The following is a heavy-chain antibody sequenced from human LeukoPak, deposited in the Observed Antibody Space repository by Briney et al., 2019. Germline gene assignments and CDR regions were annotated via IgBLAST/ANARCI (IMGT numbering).Heavy chain of an antibody. CDR1: GGSIRSHY. CDR3: ARGERVYGSGSRPIRRSYYMDV. J-gene: IGHJ6*03. D-gene: IGHD3-10*01. V-gene: IGHV4-59*11. CDR2: IYYSGSTIYNPSSGST. Sequence: SETLSLTCTVSGGSIRSHYWSWIRQPPGKGLEWIGYIYYSGSTIYNPSSGSTNYNPSLKSRVTISVDTSKNQFSLKLSSVTAADTAVYYCARGERVYGSGSRPIRRSYYMDVWGKGTTVTVSS.